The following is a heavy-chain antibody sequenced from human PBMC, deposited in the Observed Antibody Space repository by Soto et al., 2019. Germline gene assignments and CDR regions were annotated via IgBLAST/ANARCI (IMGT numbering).Heavy chain of an antibody. D-gene: IGHD3-16*01. CDR3: PKGATSPFDC. Sequence: WECQTASCQGRAYRFFSSCIGSVRQEPGKGLESLGNVSPSDSDVRYSRAFEGQLTISADNSINTAYFQLLNLTPSDTAISYCPKGATSPFDCWGQRPRGTVSS. CDR2: VSPSDSDV. CDR1: AYRFFSSC. J-gene: IGHJ4*02. V-gene: IGHV5-51*01.